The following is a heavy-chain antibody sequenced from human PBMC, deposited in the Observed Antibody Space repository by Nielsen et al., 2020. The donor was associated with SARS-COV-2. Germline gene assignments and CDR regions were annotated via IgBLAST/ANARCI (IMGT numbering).Heavy chain of an antibody. CDR3: AKDRSRVLHNYYYYGMDV. CDR2: ISYDGSNK. V-gene: IGHV3-30*18. Sequence: GESLKISCSASGFTFSSYGMHWVRQAPGKGLEWVAVISYDGSNKYYADSVKGRFTISRDNSKNTLYLQMNSLRAEDTAVYYCAKDRSRVLHNYYYYGMDVWGQGTTVTVSS. CDR1: GFTFSSYG. J-gene: IGHJ6*02. D-gene: IGHD3-10*01.